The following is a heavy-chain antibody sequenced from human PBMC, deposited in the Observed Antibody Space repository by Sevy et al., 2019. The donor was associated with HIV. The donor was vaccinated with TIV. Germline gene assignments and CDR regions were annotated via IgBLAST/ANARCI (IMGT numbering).Heavy chain of an antibody. D-gene: IGHD2-15*01. V-gene: IGHV3-30*04. CDR3: TRDGGGDYFDY. J-gene: IGHJ4*02. CDR2: ISYDGGKT. Sequence: GVSLRLSCAASGFTSRRYAMHWVRQAPGQGLESVAVISYDGGKTYHADSVKGRFTISRDNSENTLYLQMNSLRAEDTAVYYCTRDGGGDYFDYWGLGTLVTVSS. CDR1: GFTSRRYA.